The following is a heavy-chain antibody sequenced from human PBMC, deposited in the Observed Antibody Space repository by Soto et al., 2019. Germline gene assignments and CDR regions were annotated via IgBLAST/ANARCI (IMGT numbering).Heavy chain of an antibody. Sequence: QVQLQESGPGLVKPSETLSLTCAVSGDSISSYYCMWIRQPPGKGLESIGYLYYGRSANYNPSLKSRFTLSVGTSTNQCSLTLSSMTAADTAVYYCALRSMAVVPEYWGQGTLVTVSS. CDR2: LYYGRSA. CDR3: ALRSMAVVPEY. CDR1: GDSISSYY. J-gene: IGHJ4*02. D-gene: IGHD3-22*01. V-gene: IGHV4-59*01.